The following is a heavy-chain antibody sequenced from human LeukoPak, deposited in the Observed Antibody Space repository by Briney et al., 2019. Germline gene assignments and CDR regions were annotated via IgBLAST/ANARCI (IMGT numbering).Heavy chain of an antibody. Sequence: GASVKVSCKASGGTFSSYAISWVRQAPGQGLEWMGGIIPIFGTANYAQKFQGRVTITTDESTSTAYMELSSLRSEDTAVYYCAREVGYCSSTSCYPTSWFDPWGQGTLVTVSS. CDR3: AREVGYCSSTSCYPTSWFDP. V-gene: IGHV1-69*05. CDR1: GGTFSSYA. J-gene: IGHJ5*02. CDR2: IIPIFGTA. D-gene: IGHD2-2*01.